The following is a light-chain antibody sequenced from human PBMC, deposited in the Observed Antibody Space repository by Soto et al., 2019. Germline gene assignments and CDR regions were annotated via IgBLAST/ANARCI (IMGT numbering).Light chain of an antibody. CDR3: LQYKNSPIT. V-gene: IGKV1-17*01. CDR1: QSISNH. Sequence: DIQMTQSPSSLSASVEDRVIITCRASQSISNHLGWYQQKPGKAPKRLIFAASSLQSGVPSRFSGSESGTDFTLTISSLQPEDFATYYCLQYKNSPITFGQGTRLEIK. J-gene: IGKJ5*01. CDR2: AAS.